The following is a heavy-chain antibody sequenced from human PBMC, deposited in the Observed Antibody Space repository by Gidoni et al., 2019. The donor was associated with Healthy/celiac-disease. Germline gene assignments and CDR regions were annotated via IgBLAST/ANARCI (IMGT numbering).Heavy chain of an antibody. CDR2: INPDGGST. D-gene: IGHD3-16*01. CDR1: GYTFSSYY. Sequence: QVQLVQSGAEVKNPGASVKISCKASGYTFSSYYIHWVRQAPGQGPEWLGVINPDGGSTVYAQKFQGRVTTTMDPSTRTVYLVLRRLTSEDTAVYYCARDQRYGEMVTVGGYYYAMDVWGQGTTVTVSS. V-gene: IGHV1-46*01. CDR3: ARDQRYGEMVTVGGYYYAMDV. J-gene: IGHJ6*02.